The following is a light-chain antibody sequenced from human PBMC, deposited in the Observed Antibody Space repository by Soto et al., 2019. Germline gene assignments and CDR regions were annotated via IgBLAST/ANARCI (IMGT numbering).Light chain of an antibody. CDR3: QTWGTGFQV. J-gene: IGLJ2*01. CDR1: SGHSSYA. V-gene: IGLV4-69*01. Sequence: QPVLTQSPSASASLGASVRLTCTLSSGHSSYAIAWHQQQPEKGPRFLMRLANDGSHIKGDGIPDRFSGSSSGAERYLTISSLQSDDEADYYCQTWGTGFQVFGGGTKLTVL. CDR2: LANDGSH.